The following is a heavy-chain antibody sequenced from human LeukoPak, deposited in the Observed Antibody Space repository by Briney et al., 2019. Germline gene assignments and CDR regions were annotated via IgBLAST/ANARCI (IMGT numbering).Heavy chain of an antibody. Sequence: SETLSLTCTVSGGSISGYYWSWIRQPPGKGLEWIGYIFYSGGTTYNPSLKSRVTISQDTSKNQVSLMLSSVTAADTAVYYCARALQNYYYGMDVWGQGTSVTLSS. CDR3: ARALQNYYYGMDV. V-gene: IGHV4-59*01. J-gene: IGHJ6*02. CDR2: IFYSGGT. CDR1: GGSISGYY.